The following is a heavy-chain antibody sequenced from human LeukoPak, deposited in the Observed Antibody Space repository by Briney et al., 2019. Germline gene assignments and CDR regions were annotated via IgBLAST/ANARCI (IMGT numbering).Heavy chain of an antibody. V-gene: IGHV3-48*03. Sequence: GGSLRLSCAASGFTFSSYEMNWVRQAPGKGLEWVSYISSSGSTIYYADSVKGRFTISRDNAKNTLYLQMNSLRAEDTAVYYCARDPFTIFGRLDIWGQGTMVTVSS. D-gene: IGHD3-3*01. J-gene: IGHJ3*02. CDR2: ISSSGSTI. CDR3: ARDPFTIFGRLDI. CDR1: GFTFSSYE.